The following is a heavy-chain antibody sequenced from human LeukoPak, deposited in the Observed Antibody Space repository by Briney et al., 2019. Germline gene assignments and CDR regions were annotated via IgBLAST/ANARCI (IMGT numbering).Heavy chain of an antibody. CDR2: INPNNGGT. CDR1: GYTFTGYY. Sequence: ASVKVSCKVSGYTFTGYYMHWVRQAPGQGLEWMGWINPNNGGTNYAQKFQGRVTMTRDTSISTAYMELSRLRSDDTAVYYCARDVFSSSWNAFDIWGQGTMVTVSS. V-gene: IGHV1-2*02. CDR3: ARDVFSSSWNAFDI. D-gene: IGHD6-13*01. J-gene: IGHJ3*02.